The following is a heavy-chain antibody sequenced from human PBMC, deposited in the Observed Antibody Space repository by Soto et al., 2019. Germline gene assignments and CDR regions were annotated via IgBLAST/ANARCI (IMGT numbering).Heavy chain of an antibody. CDR2: ISSSSSTI. Sequence: GSLRLSCAASGFTFSSYSMNWVRQAPGKGLEWVSYISSSSSTIYYADSVKGRFTISRDNAKNSLYLQMNSLRDEDTAVYYCARDKLKGYYGSGSDAFDIWGQGTMVTVSS. CDR3: ARDKLKGYYGSGSDAFDI. V-gene: IGHV3-48*02. J-gene: IGHJ3*02. D-gene: IGHD3-10*01. CDR1: GFTFSSYS.